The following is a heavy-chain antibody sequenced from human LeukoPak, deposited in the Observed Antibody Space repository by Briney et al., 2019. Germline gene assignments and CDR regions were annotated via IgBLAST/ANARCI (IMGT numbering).Heavy chain of an antibody. CDR1: GYTFTTYY. D-gene: IGHD4-17*01. CDR3: ASGGDYATRSLPNYGMDV. CDR2: INPSGGST. Sequence: GASVKVSCKASGYTFTTYYMHWVRQAPGQGLEWMGIINPSGGSTSYAQKFQGRVTMTRDTSTSTVYMELSSLRSEDTAVYCASGGDYATRSLPNYGMDVWGQGTTVTVSS. J-gene: IGHJ6*02. V-gene: IGHV1-46*01.